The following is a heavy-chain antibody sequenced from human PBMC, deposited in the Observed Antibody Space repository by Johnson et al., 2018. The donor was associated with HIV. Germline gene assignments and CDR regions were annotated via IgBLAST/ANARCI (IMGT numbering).Heavy chain of an antibody. CDR1: GFTFDDYA. J-gene: IGHJ3*02. CDR3: AKPMGGDDAFDI. Sequence: VQLVESGGGLVQPGRSLRLSCAASGFTFDDYAMHWVRQAPGKGLEWVSGISWNGGSADYADSVKGRFTTSRDNAKNSLYLQMSSLRAEDTAVYYCAKPMGGDDAFDIWGQGTTVTVSS. V-gene: IGHV3-9*01. CDR2: ISWNGGSA. D-gene: IGHD3-16*01.